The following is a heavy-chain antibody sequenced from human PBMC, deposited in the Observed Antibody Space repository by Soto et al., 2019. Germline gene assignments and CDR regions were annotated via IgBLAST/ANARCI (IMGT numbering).Heavy chain of an antibody. D-gene: IGHD2-2*01. CDR3: ARWRNDCSTTSCYHFDY. V-gene: IGHV4-38-2*01. CDR2: IYHSGTT. Sequence: SETLSLTCAVSDFSISSGHCWGFIRQPPGKGLEWIGSIYHSGTTYNNPSLKSRVTMSVDKSKNQFSLKLSSVTAADTAVYYCARWRNDCSTTSCYHFDYWGQGTLVTVSS. CDR1: DFSISSGHC. J-gene: IGHJ4*02.